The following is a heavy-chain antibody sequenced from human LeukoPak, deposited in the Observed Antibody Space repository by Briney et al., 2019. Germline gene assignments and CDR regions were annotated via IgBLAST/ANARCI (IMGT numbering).Heavy chain of an antibody. CDR3: ARGGTTPYYFDD. Sequence: SETLSLTCTVSGGSITSYYWSWIRQPAGKGLEWIGRIYSNENTNYNPSLKSRVTMSVDTSKYQFSLKMSSVTAADTAVYYCARGGTTPYYFDDWGQGTLVTVSS. D-gene: IGHD2-15*01. CDR2: IYSNENT. J-gene: IGHJ4*02. CDR1: GGSITSYY. V-gene: IGHV4-4*07.